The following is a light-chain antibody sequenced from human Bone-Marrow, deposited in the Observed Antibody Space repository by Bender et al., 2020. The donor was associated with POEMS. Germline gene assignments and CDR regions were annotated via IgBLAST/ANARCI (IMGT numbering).Light chain of an antibody. V-gene: IGLV3-21*01. Sequence: SYVVTQPPSVSLAQGKTARITCGGNNIGSKSVHWYQQKPGQSPVLVIFQDVKRPSGITERFSGSNSGDTATLTISGTQAMDEADYYCQAWDDSTHVVFGGGTRLTV. J-gene: IGLJ2*01. CDR1: NIGSKS. CDR3: QAWDDSTHVV. CDR2: QDV.